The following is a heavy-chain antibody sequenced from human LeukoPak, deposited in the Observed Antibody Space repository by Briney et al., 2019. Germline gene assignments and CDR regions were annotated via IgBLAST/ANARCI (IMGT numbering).Heavy chain of an antibody. D-gene: IGHD1-26*01. V-gene: IGHV4-59*01. Sequence: SETLSLTCTVSGGSISIYYWNWLRQPPGKGLEWIGHIYNSGSTNYNPSLKSRVTISVDTSKNQFSLKLSSVTAADTAVYYCARDGSGRYFNWFDPWGQGALVTVSS. CDR3: ARDGSGRYFNWFDP. J-gene: IGHJ5*02. CDR1: GGSISIYY. CDR2: IYNSGST.